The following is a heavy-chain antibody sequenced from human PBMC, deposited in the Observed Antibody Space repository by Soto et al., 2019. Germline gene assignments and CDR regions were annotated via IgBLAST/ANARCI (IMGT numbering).Heavy chain of an antibody. V-gene: IGHV1-69*12. CDR1: GGTFSSYA. CDR3: ARDQLVIVGAPTHFDI. Sequence: QVQLVQSGAEVKKPGSSVKVSCKASGGTFSSYAISWVRQAPGQGLEWMGGIIPIFGTANYAQKFQVSVTITADESTSAAYMELSSLRSEDAAVYFCARDQLVIVGAPTHFDIWGQGTMVTVSS. CDR2: IIPIFGTA. J-gene: IGHJ3*02. D-gene: IGHD1-26*01.